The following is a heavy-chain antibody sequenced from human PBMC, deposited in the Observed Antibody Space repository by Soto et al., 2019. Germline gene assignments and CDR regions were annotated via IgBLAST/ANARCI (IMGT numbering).Heavy chain of an antibody. D-gene: IGHD6-19*01. CDR1: GFTFSSYA. CDR3: ARDEAVAGPLGY. CDR2: ISYDGSNK. V-gene: IGHV3-30-3*01. J-gene: IGHJ4*02. Sequence: QVQLVESGGGVVQPGRSLRLSCAASGFTFSSYAMHWVRQAPGKGLEWVAVISYDGSNKYYADSVKGRFTISRDNSKNALYLQMNSLRAEDTAVYYCARDEAVAGPLGYWGQGTLVTVSS.